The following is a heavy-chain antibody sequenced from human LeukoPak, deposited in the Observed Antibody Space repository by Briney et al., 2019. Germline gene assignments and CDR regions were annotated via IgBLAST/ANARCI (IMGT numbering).Heavy chain of an antibody. CDR3: VRGFNSFDS. CDR1: GFTFSSYG. Sequence: PGGSLRLSCAPSGFTFSSYGMPWVRRAQAKGLEWVARSTNKESGYMTEYAASVRGRFTISRDESMDSLHLQMSSLRTEDTAVYYCVRGFNSFDSWGQGTQVTVSS. V-gene: IGHV3-72*01. J-gene: IGHJ4*02. D-gene: IGHD2/OR15-2a*01. CDR2: STNKESGYMT.